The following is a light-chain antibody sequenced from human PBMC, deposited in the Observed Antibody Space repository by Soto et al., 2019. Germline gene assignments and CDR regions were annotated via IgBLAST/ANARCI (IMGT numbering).Light chain of an antibody. CDR1: QTISRY. J-gene: IGKJ5*01. V-gene: IGKV1-39*01. Sequence: DIQMTQSPSSLSSSVGDIFTITCRASQTISRYLNWYQQKPGKAPKLLIYGASGLQSGVPSRFSGSGSGTDFTLTISSLQPEDFATYYCQQSYSTITFGQGTRLEIK. CDR3: QQSYSTIT. CDR2: GAS.